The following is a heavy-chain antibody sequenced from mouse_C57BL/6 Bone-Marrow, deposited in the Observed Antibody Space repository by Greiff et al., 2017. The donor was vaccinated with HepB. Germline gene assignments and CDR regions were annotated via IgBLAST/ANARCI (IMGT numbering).Heavy chain of an antibody. Sequence: EVQLQQSGAELVRPGASVKLSCTASGFNIKDDYMHWVKQRPEQGLEWIGWIDPENGDTEYASKFQGKATITADTSSNTAYLQLCSLTSEDTAVYYCTPTRFAYWGQGTLVTVSA. V-gene: IGHV14-4*01. CDR1: GFNIKDDY. CDR3: TPTRFAY. CDR2: IDPENGDT. D-gene: IGHD2-10*01. J-gene: IGHJ3*01.